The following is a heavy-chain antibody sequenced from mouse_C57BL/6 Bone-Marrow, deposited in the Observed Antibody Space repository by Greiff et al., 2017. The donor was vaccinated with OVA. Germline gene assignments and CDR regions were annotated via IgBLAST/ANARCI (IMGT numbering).Heavy chain of an antibody. CDR1: GFSLTSYG. V-gene: IGHV2-2*01. J-gene: IGHJ1*03. D-gene: IGHD1-1*01. CDR2: IWSGGST. CDR3: ARKNYGGWYFDV. Sequence: VKLMESGPGLVQPSQRLSITCTVSGFSLTSYGVHWVRQSPGKGLEWLGVIWSGGSTDYNAAFISRLSISKDNSKSQVFFKMNSLQADDTAIYYCARKNYGGWYFDVWGTGTTVTVSS.